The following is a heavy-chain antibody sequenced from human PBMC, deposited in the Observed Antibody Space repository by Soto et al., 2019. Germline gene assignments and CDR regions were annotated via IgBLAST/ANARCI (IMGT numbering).Heavy chain of an antibody. V-gene: IGHV4-31*03. CDR3: ASDYYGVGSQCYYYGIEV. D-gene: IGHD2-21*01. J-gene: IGHJ6*04. Sequence: PSETPCLTCTVSGGSISSGGYYWSWIRQHPGKGLEWIGYIYHSGGASYNPSLRGRAVISIDTSKNQFFLRMNAVTAADTATYYCASDYYGVGSQCYYYGIEVSGKGTTVILSS. CDR2: IYHSGGA. CDR1: GGSISSGGYY.